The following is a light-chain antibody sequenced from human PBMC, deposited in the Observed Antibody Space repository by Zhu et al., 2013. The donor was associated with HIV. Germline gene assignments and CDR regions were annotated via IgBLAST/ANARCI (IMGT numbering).Light chain of an antibody. V-gene: IGKV3-20*01. J-gene: IGKJ4*01. Sequence: EIVLTQSPGTLSLPPGERATLSCRASQSVTSNYLAWYQQKPGQAPRLLIDGASSRATGIPDRFSGSGSGRDFTLTISRLEPEDFAVYFCQQYGTSPLTFGGGTNVEIK. CDR2: GAS. CDR1: QSVTSNY. CDR3: QQYGTSPLT.